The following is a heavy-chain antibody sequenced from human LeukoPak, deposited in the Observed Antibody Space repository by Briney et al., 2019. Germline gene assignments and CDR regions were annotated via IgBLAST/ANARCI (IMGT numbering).Heavy chain of an antibody. CDR3: ASAVEWELQTASPFDY. CDR2: IIPIFGTA. V-gene: IGHV1-69*13. Sequence: SVKVSCKASGGTFISYAISWVRQAPGQGLEWMGGIIPIFGTANYAQKFQGRVTITADESTSTAYMELSSLRSEDTAVYYCASAVEWELQTASPFDYWGQGTLVTVSS. J-gene: IGHJ4*02. D-gene: IGHD1-26*01. CDR1: GGTFISYA.